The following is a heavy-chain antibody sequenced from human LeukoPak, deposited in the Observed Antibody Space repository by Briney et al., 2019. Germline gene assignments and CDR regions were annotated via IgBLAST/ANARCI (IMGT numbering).Heavy chain of an antibody. D-gene: IGHD5-12*01. CDR1: GGTFSSYA. J-gene: IGHJ4*02. Sequence: GASVKVSCKASGGTFSSYAISWARQAPGQGLEWMGGIIPIFGTANYAQKFQGRVTITADESTSTAYMELSSLRSEDTAVYYCAREGYSGYGPYSSFDYWGQGTLVTVSS. CDR2: IIPIFGTA. V-gene: IGHV1-69*13. CDR3: AREGYSGYGPYSSFDY.